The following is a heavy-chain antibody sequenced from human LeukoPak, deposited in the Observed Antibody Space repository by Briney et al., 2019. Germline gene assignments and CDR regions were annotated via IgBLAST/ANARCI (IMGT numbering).Heavy chain of an antibody. CDR1: GRSISSTSYY. J-gene: IGHJ5*02. V-gene: IGHV4-39*01. Sequence: SETLSLTCTVSGRSISSTSYYWGWIRQPPGKGLEWIGSINYSGSTYYNPSLKSRVTISVDTSKNQFSLKLSSVTAADTSVYYCARKGWLQLRNWFDPWGQGTLVTVSS. CDR3: ARKGWLQLRNWFDP. CDR2: INYSGST. D-gene: IGHD5-24*01.